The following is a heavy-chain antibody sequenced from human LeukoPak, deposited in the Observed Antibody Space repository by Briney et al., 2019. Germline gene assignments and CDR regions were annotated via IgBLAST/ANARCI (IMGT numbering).Heavy chain of an antibody. D-gene: IGHD3-10*01. CDR2: IYYSGST. CDR1: GGSVSSSGYY. CDR3: ARFRSGYYGMDV. V-gene: IGHV4-39*01. J-gene: IGHJ6*02. Sequence: SETLSLTCTVSGGSVSSSGYYWGWIRQPPGKGLEWIGSIYYSGSTYYNPSLKSRVTISVDTSKNQFSLKLSSVTAADTAVYYCARFRSGYYGMDVWGQGTTVTVSS.